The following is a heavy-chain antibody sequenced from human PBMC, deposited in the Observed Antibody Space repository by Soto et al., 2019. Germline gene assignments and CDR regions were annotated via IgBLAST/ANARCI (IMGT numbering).Heavy chain of an antibody. CDR3: VRLVGSSPFGS. CDR1: GFPCSDYW. CDR2: IDSEGVGT. Sequence: EVQLVESGGDLVQPGGSLRLSCVASGFPCSDYWLYWVRQAPGKGLVWVSRIDSEGVGTNYADSVKGRFTISRDNAKNTMYLEMNSLRAEETAVYYFVRLVGSSPFGSWGQGTLVTVSS. J-gene: IGHJ4*01. D-gene: IGHD2-15*01. V-gene: IGHV3-74*01.